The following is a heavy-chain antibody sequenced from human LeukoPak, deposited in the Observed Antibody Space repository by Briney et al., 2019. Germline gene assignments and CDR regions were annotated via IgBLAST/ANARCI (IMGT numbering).Heavy chain of an antibody. V-gene: IGHV1-46*01. Sequence: ASVKVSCKASGYTFTKYYMHWVRQAPGQGLEWMGIINPSGGSTSYAQKFQGRVTMTRDTSTSRVYMEVSSLRAEDTAVYYCVGDGRDVYKKYFQHWGQGTLVTVSS. D-gene: IGHD5-24*01. CDR1: GYTFTKYY. CDR3: VGDGRDVYKKYFQH. CDR2: INPSGGST. J-gene: IGHJ1*01.